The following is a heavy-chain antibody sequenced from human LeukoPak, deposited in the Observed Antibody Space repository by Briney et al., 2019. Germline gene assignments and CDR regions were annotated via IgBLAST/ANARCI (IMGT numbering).Heavy chain of an antibody. CDR1: GYTFTGYY. CDR3: ARNGYYDILTGSDAFDI. V-gene: IGHV1-2*02. Sequence: GASVKVSCKASGYTFTGYYMHWVRQAPGQGLEWMGWINPNSGGTNYAQKFQGRVTMTRDTSISTAYMELSRLRSDDTAVYYCARNGYYDILTGSDAFDIWGQGTMVTVSS. CDR2: INPNSGGT. J-gene: IGHJ3*02. D-gene: IGHD3-9*01.